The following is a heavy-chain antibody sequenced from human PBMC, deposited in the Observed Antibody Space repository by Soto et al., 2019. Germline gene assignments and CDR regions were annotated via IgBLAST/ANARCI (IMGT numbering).Heavy chain of an antibody. CDR2: INAGNGNT. CDR3: ASCFLSPGGHYYYYYGMDV. CDR1: GDGITSYA. Sequence: ACGDGITSYAMYWLRHAPGQRLEWMGWINAGNGNTKYSQKFRGRVTITWDTSASTAYMELSSLRSEDTAVYYCASCFLSPGGHYYYYYGMDVRGKGTSVTVSS. D-gene: IGHD3-10*01. V-gene: IGHV1-3*01. J-gene: IGHJ6*04.